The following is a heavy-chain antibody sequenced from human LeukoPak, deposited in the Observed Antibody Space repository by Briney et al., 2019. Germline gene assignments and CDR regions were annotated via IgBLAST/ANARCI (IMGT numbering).Heavy chain of an antibody. CDR2: TYYRSKWYN. J-gene: IGHJ6*02. V-gene: IGHV6-1*01. Sequence: KASQTLSLTCAISGDRVSSNSAAWNWIRQSPSRGLEWLGRTYYRSKWYNDYAVSAKSRITSNPDTSKKQFSLQLNSVTPEDTAVYYCAREDPRTVAGTYYYGMDVWGQGTTVTVSS. CDR1: GDRVSSNSAA. CDR3: AREDPRTVAGTYYYGMDV. D-gene: IGHD6-19*01.